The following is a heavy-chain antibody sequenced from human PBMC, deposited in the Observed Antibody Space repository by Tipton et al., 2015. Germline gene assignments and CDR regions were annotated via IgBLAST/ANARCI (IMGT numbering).Heavy chain of an antibody. CDR3: ATRSPMITADDH. D-gene: IGHD3-16*01. J-gene: IGHJ4*02. CDR2: IDPSVGST. Sequence: QLVQSGPEVKKPGASVKVFCRAFGYTFTKYYIHWVRHASGQGLEWMAIIDPSVGSTTYAQKFQGIPTWTRDTSTSTVSMELSSLKSEDTAVYYGATRSPMITADDHWGQGTLVTVSS. CDR1: GYTFTKYY. V-gene: IGHV1-46*01.